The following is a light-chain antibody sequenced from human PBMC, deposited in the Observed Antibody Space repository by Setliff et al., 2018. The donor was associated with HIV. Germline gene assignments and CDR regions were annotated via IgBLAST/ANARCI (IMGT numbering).Light chain of an antibody. CDR1: SSDVGGYNY. Sequence: QSALTQPRSVSGSPGQSVTISCTGTSSDVGGYNYVSWYQQHPGKAPKLMIYDASERPSGVPDRFSGSKSANTASLTISGLQAEDEADYYCCSYAGSYTFYVFGTGTRSPS. CDR3: CSYAGSYTFYV. V-gene: IGLV2-11*01. CDR2: DAS. J-gene: IGLJ1*01.